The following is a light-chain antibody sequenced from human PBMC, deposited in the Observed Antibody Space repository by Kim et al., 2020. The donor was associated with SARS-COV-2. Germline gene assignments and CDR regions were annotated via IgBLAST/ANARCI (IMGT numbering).Light chain of an antibody. J-gene: IGKJ4*01. CDR1: QSVLYSSNNKNY. V-gene: IGKV4-1*01. CDR2: WAS. CDR3: QQYYSTPLT. Sequence: DIVMTQSPDSLAVSLGERATINCKSSQSVLYSSNNKNYLAWYQQKPGQPAKLLIYWASTRESGVPDRFSGSGSGTDFTLTISSLQAEDVAVYYCQQYYSTPLTFGGGTKLEI.